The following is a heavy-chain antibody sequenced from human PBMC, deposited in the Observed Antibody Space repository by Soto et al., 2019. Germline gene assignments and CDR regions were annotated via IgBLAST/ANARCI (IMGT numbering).Heavy chain of an antibody. Sequence: GESLKISCKGSGYSFTSYWIGWVRQMPGKGLEWMGIIYPGDSDTRYSPSFQGQVTISADKSISTAYLQWSSLKASDTAMYYCARQLISSSEAGIYYYYGMDVWGQGTTVTVSS. CDR1: GYSFTSYW. V-gene: IGHV5-51*01. CDR2: IYPGDSDT. J-gene: IGHJ6*02. D-gene: IGHD6-6*01. CDR3: ARQLISSSEAGIYYYYGMDV.